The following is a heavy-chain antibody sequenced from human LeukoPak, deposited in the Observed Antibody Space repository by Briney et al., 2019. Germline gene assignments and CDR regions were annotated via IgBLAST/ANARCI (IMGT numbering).Heavy chain of an antibody. CDR3: ARLGYGTVVSPVFGMDV. D-gene: IGHD4-23*01. V-gene: IGHV5-10-1*01. CDR2: IDPSDSYT. CDR1: GYSFTSYW. J-gene: IGHJ6*02. Sequence: GESPKISCKGSGYSFTSYWISWVRQMPGKGLEWMGRIDPSDSYTNYSPSFQGHVTISADKSISTAYLQWSSLKASDTAMYYCARLGYGTVVSPVFGMDVWGQGTTVTVSS.